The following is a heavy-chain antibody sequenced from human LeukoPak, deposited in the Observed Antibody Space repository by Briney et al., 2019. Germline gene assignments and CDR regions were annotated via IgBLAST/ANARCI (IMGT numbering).Heavy chain of an antibody. CDR3: AKGVWYYDC. Sequence: GGSLRLSCAASGFTFSSHAMTWVRQAPGKGLEWVSTISGTGGSTYYADSVKGRFTISRDNSKNTLYLQMNSLRAEDTAVYYCAKGVWYYDCWGQGTLVTVSS. J-gene: IGHJ4*02. CDR1: GFTFSSHA. V-gene: IGHV3-23*01. CDR2: ISGTGGST.